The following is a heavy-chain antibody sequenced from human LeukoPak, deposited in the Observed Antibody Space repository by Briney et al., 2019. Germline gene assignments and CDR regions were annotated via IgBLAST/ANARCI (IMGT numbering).Heavy chain of an antibody. J-gene: IGHJ6*03. CDR2: IKSKTDGGTT. V-gene: IGHV3-15*01. Sequence: GGSLRLSCAASGFTFSNAWMSWVRQAPGKGLEWVGRIKSKTDGGTTDYAAPVKGRFTISRDDSKNTLYLQMNSLKTEDTAVYYCAKDREAAYYYYYMDVWGKGTTVTVSS. CDR3: AKDREAAYYYYYMDV. CDR1: GFTFSNAW. D-gene: IGHD2-15*01.